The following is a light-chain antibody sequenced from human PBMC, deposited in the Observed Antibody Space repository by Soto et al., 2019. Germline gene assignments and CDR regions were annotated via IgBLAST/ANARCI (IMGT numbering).Light chain of an antibody. CDR2: EVT. V-gene: IGLV2-14*01. CDR3: SSYTSSSTLV. Sequence: QSALTQPASVSGSPGQSINISCTGTSSDVGGYNYVSWYHQHPGKAPKLLIYEVTNRPSGVSNRFSASKSGNTASLTIFGLQAEDEADYYCSSYTSSSTLVFGTGTKVTVL. CDR1: SSDVGGYNY. J-gene: IGLJ1*01.